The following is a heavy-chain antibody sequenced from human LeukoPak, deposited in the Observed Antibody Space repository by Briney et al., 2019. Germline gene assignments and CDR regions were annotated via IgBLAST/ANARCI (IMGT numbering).Heavy chain of an antibody. D-gene: IGHD2-2*01. J-gene: IGHJ4*02. CDR2: TYYRSKWSF. Sequence: SQTLSLTCDISGYSLFTNGVAWNWIRQSPSRGLEWLGRTYYRSKWSFEYALSVKSRITINADTSKSQFSLQLSSVTPEDTGVYYCARGKYTSFDTWGQGTLVTVSS. CDR3: ARGKYTSFDT. V-gene: IGHV6-1*01. CDR1: GYSLFTNGVA.